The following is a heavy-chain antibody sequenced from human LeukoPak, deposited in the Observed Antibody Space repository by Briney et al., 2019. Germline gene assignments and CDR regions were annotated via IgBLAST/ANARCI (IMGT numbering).Heavy chain of an antibody. J-gene: IGHJ4*02. CDR3: ARTSSSGLVGGYYFDY. CDR2: IYYSGST. D-gene: IGHD6-19*01. Sequence: SETLSLTCTVSGASISSYYWSWIRQPPGKRLEWIGYIYYSGSTYYNPSLKSRVTISVDTSKNQFSLKLSSVTAADTAVYYCARTSSSGLVGGYYFDYWGQGTLVTVSS. CDR1: GASISSYY. V-gene: IGHV4-59*08.